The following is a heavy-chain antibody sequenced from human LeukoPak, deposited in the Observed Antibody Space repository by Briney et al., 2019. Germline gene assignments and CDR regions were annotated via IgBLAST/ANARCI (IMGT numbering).Heavy chain of an antibody. CDR3: ARDGFSSGYPYDALDI. CDR1: GFTVSSSY. J-gene: IGHJ3*02. CDR2: IYSGGST. V-gene: IGHV3-53*01. Sequence: PGGSLRLSCAASGFTVSSSYMSWVLQATGKGLEWVSVIYSGGSTYYADSVKGRFTISRDNSKNTQYLQMNSLRAEDTAVYYCARDGFSSGYPYDALDIWGQGIMVAVSS. D-gene: IGHD3-22*01.